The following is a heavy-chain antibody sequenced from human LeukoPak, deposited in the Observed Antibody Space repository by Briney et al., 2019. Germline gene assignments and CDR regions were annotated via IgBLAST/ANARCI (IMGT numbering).Heavy chain of an antibody. J-gene: IGHJ4*02. CDR1: GYNFTSDW. D-gene: IGHD2-15*01. Sequence: GESLKISCKGSGYNFTSDWIGWVRQMPGKGLEWMGIIYPGDSDTRNSPSFQGQVTNSADKSVNTAYLQWSSLKASDTAMYYCARLSGRVVCSAGSCYIDSWGQGTLVTVSS. CDR3: ARLSGRVVCSAGSCYIDS. V-gene: IGHV5-51*01. CDR2: IYPGDSDT.